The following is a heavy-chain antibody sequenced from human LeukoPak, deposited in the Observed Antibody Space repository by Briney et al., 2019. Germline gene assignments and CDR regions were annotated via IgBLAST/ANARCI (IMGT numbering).Heavy chain of an antibody. CDR3: ARGGDIVGATRSAFDI. Sequence: GGSLRLSCAASGFTVSSNYMSWVRQAPGKGLEWVSVLSSGGTTHYADSVKGRFTISRDNSKNTLYLQMNSLRAEDTAIYYCARGGDIVGATRSAFDIWGQGTMVTVSS. J-gene: IGHJ3*02. D-gene: IGHD1-26*01. V-gene: IGHV3-53*01. CDR1: GFTVSSNY. CDR2: LSSGGTT.